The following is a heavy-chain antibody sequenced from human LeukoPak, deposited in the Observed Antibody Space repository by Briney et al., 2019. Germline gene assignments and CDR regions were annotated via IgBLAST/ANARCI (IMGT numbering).Heavy chain of an antibody. Sequence: SETLSLTCAVYGVSFSGYYWSWIRQPPGKGLEWIGEINHSGSTNYNPSLKSRLIISVDTSKNQFSLKLSSVTAAGTAVYYCASGSSSGYDMDYWGQGTLVTVSS. CDR3: ASGSSSGYDMDY. V-gene: IGHV4-34*01. D-gene: IGHD5-12*01. J-gene: IGHJ4*02. CDR1: GVSFSGYY. CDR2: INHSGST.